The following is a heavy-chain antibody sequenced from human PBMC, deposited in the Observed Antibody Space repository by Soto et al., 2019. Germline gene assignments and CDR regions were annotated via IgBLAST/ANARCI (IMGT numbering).Heavy chain of an antibody. CDR1: GFSFRTYA. Sequence: GGSLRLCCAASGFSFRTYAMSWVRQAPGKGLDWVSAITSSGDITYYSDSVQGRFTISRDNSNNTLFLQMNSLRADDTAVYYCAKDAAGRVAARFDYWGQGGLVTVSS. CDR2: ITSSGDIT. J-gene: IGHJ4*02. V-gene: IGHV3-23*01. CDR3: AKDAAGRVAARFDY. D-gene: IGHD6-13*01.